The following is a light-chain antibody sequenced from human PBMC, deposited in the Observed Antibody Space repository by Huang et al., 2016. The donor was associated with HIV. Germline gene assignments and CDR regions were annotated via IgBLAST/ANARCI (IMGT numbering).Light chain of an antibody. Sequence: IQLTQSPSSLSASVGDRVTITCRASQGISSYLACYQQKPGKAPKLLIYAASTLQSGVPSRFSGSGSGTHFTLTSSSLQPEDFATYYCQQLNSYPRTFGGGTKVEIK. V-gene: IGKV1-9*01. CDR2: AAS. CDR3: QQLNSYPRT. CDR1: QGISSY. J-gene: IGKJ4*01.